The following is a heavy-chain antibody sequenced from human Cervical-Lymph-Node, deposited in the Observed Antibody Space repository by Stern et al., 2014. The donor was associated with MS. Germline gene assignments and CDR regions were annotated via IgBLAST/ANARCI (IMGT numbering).Heavy chain of an antibody. CDR1: GYNVTTYA. J-gene: IGHJ4*02. Sequence: QVQLVQSGSELRKPGASVKVSCKASGYNVTTYAMNWVRQAPGQGLEWVGWINTKTGNPTFAQGFTGRFVFSLDTSINTAYLQITSLKAEDSAVYYCATWGAGNSPPLFYWGQGTLVTVSS. CDR3: ATWGAGNSPPLFY. CDR2: INTKTGNP. D-gene: IGHD4-23*01. V-gene: IGHV7-4-1*02.